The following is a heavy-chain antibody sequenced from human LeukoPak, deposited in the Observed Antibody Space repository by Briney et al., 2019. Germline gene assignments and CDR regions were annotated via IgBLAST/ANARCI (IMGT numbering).Heavy chain of an antibody. D-gene: IGHD6-13*01. V-gene: IGHV1-8*01. CDR2: MNPNSGNT. CDR3: ARGLRREQQLLRAFDY. J-gene: IGHJ4*02. Sequence: ASVRVSCKASAYTFTNYDINWVRQASGQGLGWMGWMNPNSGNTGSAQKFQGRVTMTSNTSISTAYMELSSLRSEDTAVYYCARGLRREQQLLRAFDYWGQGTPVTVSS. CDR1: AYTFTNYD.